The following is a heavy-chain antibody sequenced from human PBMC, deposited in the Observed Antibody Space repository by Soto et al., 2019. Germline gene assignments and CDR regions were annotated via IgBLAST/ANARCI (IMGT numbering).Heavy chain of an antibody. CDR3: ATLDILTGYYFDF. D-gene: IGHD3-9*01. V-gene: IGHV3-66*04. CDR1: GFTVSSNY. Sequence: PGGSLRLSCAASGFTVSSNYMSWVRQAPGKGLEWVSVIYSGGSTYYADSVKGRFTISRDNSKNTVDLQMNSLRAEDTAVYYCATLDILTGYYFDFWGQGTPVPSPQ. CDR2: IYSGGST. J-gene: IGHJ4*02.